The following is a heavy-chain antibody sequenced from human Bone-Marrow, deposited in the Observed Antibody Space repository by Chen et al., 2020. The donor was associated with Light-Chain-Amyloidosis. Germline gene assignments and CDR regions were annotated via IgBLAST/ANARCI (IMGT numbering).Heavy chain of an antibody. J-gene: IGHJ5*01. CDR2: LSSNAVVD. CDR1: VFTLTDYY. CDR3: AGHFFFYINSRFGP. V-gene: IGHV3-11*01. D-gene: IGHD3-3*02. Sequence: QVPLLESGGGLVQPGGPLRLSCVVSVFTLTDYYMSCIRLAPGKGLEWVSYLSSNAVVDDYSDSVKGRFTISRDNAKNSLYLQMNSLRTVDTALYYCAGHFFFYINSRFGPCGQGVLVTVSP.